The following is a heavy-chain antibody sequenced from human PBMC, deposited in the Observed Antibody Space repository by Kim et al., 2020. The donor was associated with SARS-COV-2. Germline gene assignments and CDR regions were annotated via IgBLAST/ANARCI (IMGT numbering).Heavy chain of an antibody. CDR2: MNPNSGNT. Sequence: ASVKVSCKASGYTFTSYDINWVRQATGQGLEWMGWMNPNSGNTGYAQKFQGRVTMTRNTSISTAYMELSCLRSEDTAVYYCARGGVIEAAGNLWFDYYYYMDVWGKETTIT. J-gene: IGHJ6*03. V-gene: IGHV1-8*01. D-gene: IGHD6-13*01. CDR1: GYTFTSYD. CDR3: ARGGVIEAAGNLWFDYYYYMDV.